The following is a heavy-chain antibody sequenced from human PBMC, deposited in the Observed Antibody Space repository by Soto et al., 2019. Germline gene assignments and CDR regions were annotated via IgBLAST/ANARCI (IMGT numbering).Heavy chain of an antibody. J-gene: IGHJ6*02. Sequence: EVQLVESGGGLVKPGGSLRLSCAASGFTFSNAWMSWVRQAPGKGLEWVGRIKSKTDGGTTDYAAPVKGRFTISRDDSKNTLYLQMNSLKTEDTAVYYCTTDHSLLLYYYYGMDVWGQGTTVTVSS. D-gene: IGHD4-4*01. CDR1: GFTFSNAW. V-gene: IGHV3-15*01. CDR3: TTDHSLLLYYYYGMDV. CDR2: IKSKTDGGTT.